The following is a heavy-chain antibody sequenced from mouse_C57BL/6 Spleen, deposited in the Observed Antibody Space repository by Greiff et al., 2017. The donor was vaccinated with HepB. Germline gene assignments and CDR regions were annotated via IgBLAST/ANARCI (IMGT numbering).Heavy chain of an antibody. D-gene: IGHD2-3*01. Sequence: QVQLQQPGAELVKPGASVKLSCKASGYTFTSYWMHWVKQRPGQGLEWIGMIHPNSGSTNYNEKFKSKATLTVDKSSSTAYMQISSLTSEDSAVYYCARERLLRSFAYWGQGTLVTVSA. J-gene: IGHJ3*01. CDR1: GYTFTSYW. V-gene: IGHV1-64*01. CDR2: IHPNSGST. CDR3: ARERLLRSFAY.